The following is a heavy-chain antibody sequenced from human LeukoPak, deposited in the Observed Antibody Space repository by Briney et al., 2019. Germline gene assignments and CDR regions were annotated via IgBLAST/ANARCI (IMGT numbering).Heavy chain of an antibody. V-gene: IGHV5-10-1*01. D-gene: IGHD6-13*01. J-gene: IGHJ4*02. CDR3: ARLQQIYYIDN. Sequence: GESLKSSCKGSGYSFTSYWISWVRQMPGKGLEWMGRIDPSDSYINYSPSFQGHVTISVDKSISTAYLQWSSLKASDTAMYYCARLQQIYYIDNWGQGTLVTVSS. CDR2: IDPSDSYI. CDR1: GYSFTSYW.